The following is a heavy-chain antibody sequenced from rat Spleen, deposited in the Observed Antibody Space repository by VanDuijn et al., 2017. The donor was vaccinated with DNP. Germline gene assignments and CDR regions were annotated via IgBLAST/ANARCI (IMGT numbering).Heavy chain of an antibody. CDR1: GFSLTSNS. CDR3: TRHDHVNYYFDY. Sequence: VQLKESGPGLVQPSQTLSLTCTVSGFSLTSNSVHWVRQAPKKGLEWVATVSSDGGITNYRDSVKGRFTISRDNARSTLYLRMDSLRSEDTATYYCTRHDHVNYYFDYWGRGVMVTVSS. V-gene: IGHV5-7*01. J-gene: IGHJ2*01. CDR2: VSSDGGIT. D-gene: IGHD1-3*01.